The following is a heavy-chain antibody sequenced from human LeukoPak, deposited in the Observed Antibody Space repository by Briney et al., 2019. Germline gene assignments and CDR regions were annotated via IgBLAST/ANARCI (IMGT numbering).Heavy chain of an antibody. J-gene: IGHJ4*02. Sequence: PSETLSLTCTVSGVSISSYFWSWIRQPPGKGLEWIGYIYYSGSTNNNPSLKSRVTISVDTSKNQFSLKLSSVTAADTAVYYCASFTYCGGDCYSGSFDYWGQGTLVTVSS. CDR1: GVSISSYF. V-gene: IGHV4-59*08. D-gene: IGHD2-21*02. CDR2: IYYSGST. CDR3: ASFTYCGGDCYSGSFDY.